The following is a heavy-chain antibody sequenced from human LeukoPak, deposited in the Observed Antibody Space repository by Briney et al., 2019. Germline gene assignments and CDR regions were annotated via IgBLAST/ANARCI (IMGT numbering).Heavy chain of an antibody. V-gene: IGHV3-23*01. D-gene: IGHD3-10*01. Sequence: GGSLRLSCAASGFTFSSYAISWVRQAPGKGLEWVSAISGSGGSTYYAGSVKGRFTISRDNSKNTLYLQMNSLRAEDTAVYYCAKDLLIWFGEFQLDYWGQGTLVTVSS. CDR3: AKDLLIWFGEFQLDY. CDR2: ISGSGGST. CDR1: GFTFSSYA. J-gene: IGHJ4*02.